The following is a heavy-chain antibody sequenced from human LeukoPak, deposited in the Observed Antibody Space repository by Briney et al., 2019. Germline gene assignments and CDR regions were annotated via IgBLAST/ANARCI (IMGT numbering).Heavy chain of an antibody. D-gene: IGHD5-18*01. Sequence: SGGSLRLSCAASGFTFSSYAMSWVRQAPGKGLEWVSGISGSGGSTYYVDSVKGRFTISRDNSKNTLYLQMNSLRAEDTAVYYCAKNREWIQLWFDYWGQGTLVTVSS. J-gene: IGHJ4*02. CDR2: ISGSGGST. CDR3: AKNREWIQLWFDY. V-gene: IGHV3-23*01. CDR1: GFTFSSYA.